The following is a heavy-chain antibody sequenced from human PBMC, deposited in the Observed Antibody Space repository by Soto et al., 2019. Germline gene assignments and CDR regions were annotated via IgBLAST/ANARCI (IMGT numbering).Heavy chain of an antibody. D-gene: IGHD3-16*01. J-gene: IGHJ6*02. Sequence: ASLKVSCKASGYTFTIYGISWVRQAPGQGLEWMGWISAYNGNTNYAQKLQGRVTMTTDTSTSTAYMELRSLRSDDTAVYYCARDGALGVNYYYYGMDVWGQGTTVTVSS. V-gene: IGHV1-18*01. CDR3: ARDGALGVNYYYYGMDV. CDR1: GYTFTIYG. CDR2: ISAYNGNT.